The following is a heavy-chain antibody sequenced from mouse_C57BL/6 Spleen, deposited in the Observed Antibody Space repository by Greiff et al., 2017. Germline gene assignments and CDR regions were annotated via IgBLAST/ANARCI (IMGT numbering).Heavy chain of an antibody. V-gene: IGHV3-6*01. D-gene: IGHD4-1*01. CDR3: ARGWDGPLDY. CDR2: ISYDGSN. J-gene: IGHJ2*01. Sequence: EVKLQESGPGLVKPSQSLSLTCSVTGYSITSGCYWNWIRQFPGNKLEWMGYISYDGSNKYNPSLKNRISITRDTSKNQFFRKLNSVTTEDTATYYCARGWDGPLDYWGQGTTLTVSS. CDR1: GYSITSGCY.